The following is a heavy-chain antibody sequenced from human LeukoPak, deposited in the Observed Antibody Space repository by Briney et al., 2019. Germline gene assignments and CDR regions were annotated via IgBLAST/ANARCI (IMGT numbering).Heavy chain of an antibody. Sequence: SETLSLTCTVSGGSISSYYWSWIRQPPGKGLEWVGYIYYSGSTNYNPSLKSRVTISVDTSKNQFSLKLSSVTAADTAVYYCARGVYIAAAQYAYWGQGTLVTVSS. CDR2: IYYSGST. D-gene: IGHD6-13*01. J-gene: IGHJ4*02. CDR1: GGSISSYY. CDR3: ARGVYIAAAQYAY. V-gene: IGHV4-59*01.